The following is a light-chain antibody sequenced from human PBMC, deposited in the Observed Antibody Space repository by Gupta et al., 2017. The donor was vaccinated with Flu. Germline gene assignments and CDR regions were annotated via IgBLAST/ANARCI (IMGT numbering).Light chain of an antibody. V-gene: IGLV2-14*01. J-gene: IGLJ1*01. CDR3: SSYTSSSTPYV. CDR1: SSDVGGYDY. Sequence: QSALTQPASVSGSPGQSITIPCTGTSSDVGGYDYVSWYQLHPGKGPKLMIYEVSNRPSGVSNRFSGSKSGNTASLTISGLQAEDETDYYCSSYTSSSTPYVFGTGTKVTVL. CDR2: EVS.